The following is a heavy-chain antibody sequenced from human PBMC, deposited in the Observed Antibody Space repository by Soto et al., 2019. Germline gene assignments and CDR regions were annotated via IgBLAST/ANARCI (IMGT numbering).Heavy chain of an antibody. CDR2: IDTSGHIP. V-gene: IGHV3-74*01. Sequence: PGGSLRRSCEASGFVFTNFLMHCVRHVAWEGLVWVARIDTSGHIPNYAESAKGRFTISRGNSNNTLYVQMTSLRAEDTAVYYCARGLHSLFDYWGKGTLVTAPQ. J-gene: IGHJ4*02. CDR3: ARGLHSLFDY. CDR1: GFVFTNFL.